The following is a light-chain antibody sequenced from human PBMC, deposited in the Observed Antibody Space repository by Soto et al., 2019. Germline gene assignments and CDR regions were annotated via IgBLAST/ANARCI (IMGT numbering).Light chain of an antibody. CDR3: SSYTSTTSWV. CDR2: DVS. J-gene: IGLJ3*02. CDR1: SSDVGGYNY. Sequence: QSVLTQSASVSGSPGQAITISCTGTSSDVGGYNYVSWYQHHPGKAPKLIIYDVSNRPSGVSTRFSGSKSGNTASLTISGLQAEDEADYSCSSYTSTTSWVFCGGTKPTVL. V-gene: IGLV2-14*03.